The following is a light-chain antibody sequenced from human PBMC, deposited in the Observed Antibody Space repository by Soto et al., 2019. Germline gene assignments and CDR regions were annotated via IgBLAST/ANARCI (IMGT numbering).Light chain of an antibody. J-gene: IGLJ1*01. Sequence: QSVLTQPPSASGTPGQGVTISCSGSSSNIGSNYVYWYQQLPGTAPKLLIYRNNQRPSGVPDRFSGSKSGTSASLAISGLRSEDEADYYCAAWDDSLSGSYVFGTGTKV. CDR1: SSNIGSNY. CDR2: RNN. CDR3: AAWDDSLSGSYV. V-gene: IGLV1-47*01.